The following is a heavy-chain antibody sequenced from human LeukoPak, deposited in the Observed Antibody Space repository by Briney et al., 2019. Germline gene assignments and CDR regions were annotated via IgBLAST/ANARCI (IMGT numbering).Heavy chain of an antibody. J-gene: IGHJ4*02. V-gene: IGHV1-69*01. D-gene: IGHD3-22*01. CDR3: RYYYDSSGYFTLDY. Sequence: SVKVSCKASGGTFSSYAISWVRQAPGQGLEWMGGIIPIFGTANYAQKFQGRVTITADESTSTAYMELSSLRSEDTAVYYCRYYYDSSGYFTLDYWGQGTLVTVSS. CDR1: GGTFSSYA. CDR2: IIPIFGTA.